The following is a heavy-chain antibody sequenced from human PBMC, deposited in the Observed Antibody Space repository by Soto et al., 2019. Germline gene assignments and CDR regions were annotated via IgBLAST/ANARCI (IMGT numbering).Heavy chain of an antibody. V-gene: IGHV5-51*01. J-gene: IGHJ4*02. D-gene: IGHD3-9*01. Sequence: PGESLKISCKGSGYSFTSYWIGWVRQMPGKGLEWMGIIYPGDSDTRYSPSFQGQVTISADKSISTAYLQWSSLKASDTATYYCARRAVDYDILTGYQNWGQGTLVTVSS. CDR2: IYPGDSDT. CDR1: GYSFTSYW. CDR3: ARRAVDYDILTGYQN.